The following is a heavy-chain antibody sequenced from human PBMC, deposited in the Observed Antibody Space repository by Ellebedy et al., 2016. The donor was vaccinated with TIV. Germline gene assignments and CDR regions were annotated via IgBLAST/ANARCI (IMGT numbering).Heavy chain of an antibody. CDR2: IYPGDSDT. CDR3: ATTSVVTSPYWHFDL. J-gene: IGHJ2*01. V-gene: IGHV5-51*01. CDR1: GYSFTSYW. D-gene: IGHD2-21*02. Sequence: GGSLRLSCKGSGYSFTSYWISWVRQMPGKGLEWMGIIYPGDSDTRYSPSFQGQVTISADKSIYTAYLQWSSLKASDTAIYYCATTSVVTSPYWHFDLWGRGTLVTVSS.